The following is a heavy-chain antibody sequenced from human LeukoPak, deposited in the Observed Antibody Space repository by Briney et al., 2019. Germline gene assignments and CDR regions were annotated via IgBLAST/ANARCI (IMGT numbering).Heavy chain of an antibody. CDR3: ARRSRYSGRGYYYYYGMDV. J-gene: IGHJ6*02. V-gene: IGHV1-2*02. CDR2: IDPNSGGT. CDR1: GYTFTDYY. D-gene: IGHD1-26*01. Sequence: GASVKVSCKASGYTFTDYYMQWVRQAPGQGLEWMGWIDPNSGGTKYAQKFQGRVTMTRDTSISTAYMELSRLRSDDTAVYYCARRSRYSGRGYYYYYGMDVWGQGTTVTVSS.